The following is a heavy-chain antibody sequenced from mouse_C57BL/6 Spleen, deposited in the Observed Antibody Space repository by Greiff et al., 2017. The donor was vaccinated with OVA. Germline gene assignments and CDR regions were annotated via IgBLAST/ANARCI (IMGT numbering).Heavy chain of an antibody. CDR3: AKDDYRYAMDY. D-gene: IGHD2-4*01. CDR2: INPSSGGT. J-gene: IGHJ4*01. CDR1: GYSFTGYY. V-gene: IGHV1-42*01. Sequence: VQLKESGPELVKPGASVKISCKASGYSFTGYYMNWVKQSPEKSLEWIGEINPSSGGTTYNQKFKSKATLTVDKSYSTAYMQLKSLTSEDSAVYYCAKDDYRYAMDYWGQGTSVTVSS.